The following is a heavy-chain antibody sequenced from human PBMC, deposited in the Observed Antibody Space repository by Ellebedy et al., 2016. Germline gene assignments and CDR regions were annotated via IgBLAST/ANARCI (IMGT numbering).Heavy chain of an antibody. J-gene: IGHJ6*02. D-gene: IGHD4-17*01. Sequence: ASVKVSCKTSGGAFNTYAITWVRQAPGQGLEWMGRIIPMFGIANYTQRFQGRVTITADKSTATAYMELTSLRFEDTAVYFCASPDYGDSPTHKSKRQYYYGMDVWGQGTTVTVSS. V-gene: IGHV1-69*10. CDR1: GGAFNTYA. CDR2: IIPMFGIA. CDR3: ASPDYGDSPTHKSKRQYYYGMDV.